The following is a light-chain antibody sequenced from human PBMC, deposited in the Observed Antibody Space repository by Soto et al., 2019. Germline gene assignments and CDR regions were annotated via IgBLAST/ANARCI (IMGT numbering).Light chain of an antibody. CDR2: EVV. CDR3: KSYAGSNTKV. Sequence: QSALTQPPSASGSPGQSVTISCTGTKNDIGLYDFVSWYQHHPGKAPRLIIYEVVQRPSGVPDRFSGSKSGNTASLTVSGLQAADEADYVCKSYAGSNTKVFGSGTKGTVL. V-gene: IGLV2-8*01. J-gene: IGLJ1*01. CDR1: KNDIGLYDF.